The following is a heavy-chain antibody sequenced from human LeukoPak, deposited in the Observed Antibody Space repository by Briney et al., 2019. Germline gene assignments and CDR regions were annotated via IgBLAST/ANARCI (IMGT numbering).Heavy chain of an antibody. D-gene: IGHD6-6*01. CDR3: ARGREYSSSYYYYYYYMDV. V-gene: IGHV4-38-2*01. J-gene: IGHJ6*03. CDR2: IYHSGST. Sequence: SETLSLTCAVSGYSISSGYYWGWIRQPPGKGLEWIGSIYHSGSTNYNPSLKSRVTISVDTSKNQFSLKLSSVTAADTAVYYCARGREYSSSYYYYYYYMDVWGKGTTVTVSS. CDR1: GYSISSGYY.